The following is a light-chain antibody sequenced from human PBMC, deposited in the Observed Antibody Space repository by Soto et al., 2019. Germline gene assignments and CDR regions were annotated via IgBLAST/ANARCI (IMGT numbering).Light chain of an antibody. CDR1: SSDVGAYDY. V-gene: IGLV2-11*01. Sequence: QSALTQPRSVSGSPGQSVTISCTGTSSDVGAYDYVSWYQQHPGKAPKLIISDVSERPSGVPDRFSGSKSGNTASLTISGLQAEDEADYYCCSYAGIYTVVVFGGGTKFTVL. CDR3: CSYAGIYTVVV. CDR2: DVS. J-gene: IGLJ2*01.